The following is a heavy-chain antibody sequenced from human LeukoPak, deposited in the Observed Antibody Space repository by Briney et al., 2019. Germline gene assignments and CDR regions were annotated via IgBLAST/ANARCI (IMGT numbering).Heavy chain of an antibody. D-gene: IGHD3-9*01. J-gene: IGHJ4*02. CDR1: GYTLTELS. V-gene: IGHV1-24*01. CDR2: FDPEDGET. CDR3: ATGVQYYDILTGFDY. Sequence: ASVKVSCKVSGYTLTELSMHWVRQAPGKGLEWMGGFDPEDGETIYAQKFQGRVTMTEDTSTDTAYMELSSLRSEDTAVYYCATGVQYYDILTGFDYWGQGTLVSVSS.